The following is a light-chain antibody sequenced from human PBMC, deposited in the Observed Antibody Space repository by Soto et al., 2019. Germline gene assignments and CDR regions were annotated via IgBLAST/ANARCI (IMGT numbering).Light chain of an antibody. CDR2: VNSDGSH. CDR1: SGHSNYA. V-gene: IGLV4-69*01. J-gene: IGLJ3*02. CDR3: QTWGTGIQV. Sequence: QLVLTQSPSASASLGASVKITCTLSSGHSNYAIAWHQQQPEKVPRYLMKVNSDGSHSKGDGIPDRFSGSSSGAERYLTISSFQSEDEADYYCQTWGTGIQVFGGGTKLTVL.